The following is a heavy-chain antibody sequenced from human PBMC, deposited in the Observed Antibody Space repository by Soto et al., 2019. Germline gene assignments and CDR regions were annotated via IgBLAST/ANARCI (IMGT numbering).Heavy chain of an antibody. CDR1: GGSFSGYY. CDR3: ARSWYYYYYMDV. CDR2: INHSGST. V-gene: IGHV4-34*01. Sequence: PSETLSLTCAVYGGSFSGYYWSWIRQPPGKGLEWIGEINHSGSTNYNPSLKSRVTISVDTSKNQFSLKLSSATAADTAVYYCARSWYYYYYMDVWGKGTTLTVSS. J-gene: IGHJ6*03.